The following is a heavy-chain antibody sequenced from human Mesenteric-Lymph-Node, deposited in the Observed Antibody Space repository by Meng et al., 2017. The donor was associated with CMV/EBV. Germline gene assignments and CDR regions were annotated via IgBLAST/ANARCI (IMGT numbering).Heavy chain of an antibody. CDR3: ARTDLPYYYGSGSKGITGFDY. V-gene: IGHV3-11*04. CDR2: ISSSGSTI. Sequence: GESLKISCAASGFTFDDYGMSWVRHAPGKGLEWVSYISSSGSTIYYADSVKGRFTISRDNAKKSLYLQMNSLRAEDTAVYYGARTDLPYYYGSGSKGITGFDYWGQGTLVTVSS. J-gene: IGHJ4*02. CDR1: GFTFDDYG. D-gene: IGHD3-10*01.